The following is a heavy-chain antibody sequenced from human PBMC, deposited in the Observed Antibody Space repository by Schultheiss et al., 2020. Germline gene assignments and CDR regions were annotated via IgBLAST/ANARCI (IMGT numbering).Heavy chain of an antibody. V-gene: IGHV3-48*01. J-gene: IGHJ6*02. D-gene: IGHD5/OR15-5a*01. CDR1: GFTFRSYS. CDR2: ISSSSSTI. CDR3: ARESTYYYGMDV. Sequence: GGSLRLSCAASGFTFRSYSMNWVRQAPGKGLEWVSYISSSSSTIYYADSVKGRFTISRDNAKNSLYLQMNSLRAEDTAVYYCARESTYYYGMDVWGQGTTVTVSS.